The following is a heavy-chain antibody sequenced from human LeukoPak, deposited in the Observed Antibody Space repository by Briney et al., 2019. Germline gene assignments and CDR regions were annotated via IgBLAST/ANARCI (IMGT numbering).Heavy chain of an antibody. V-gene: IGHV1-18*01. D-gene: IGHD5-12*01. CDR2: ISAYNGNT. J-gene: IGHJ3*02. CDR3: AREYDSGYDWSGDAFDI. Sequence: ASVKVSCKASGYTFTSYGISWVRQAPGQGLEWMGWISAYNGNTNYAQKLQGRVTMTTDTSTSTAYMELRSLRSDDTAVYYCAREYDSGYDWSGDAFDIWGQGTMVTVSS. CDR1: GYTFTSYG.